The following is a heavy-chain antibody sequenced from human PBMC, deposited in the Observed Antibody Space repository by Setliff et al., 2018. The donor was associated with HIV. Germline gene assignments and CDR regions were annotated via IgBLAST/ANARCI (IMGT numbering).Heavy chain of an antibody. V-gene: IGHV4-39*07. J-gene: IGHJ4*02. Sequence: NPSETLSLTCTVSGGSISSTNYYWGWIRQTPGKGLEWIGSIYYSGTTYYNPSLKSRVTMSVDTSTSRLSLKVHSVTAADTAMYYCARLPRQLLKGAAAYFDYWGQGTLVTVSS. CDR1: GGSISSTNYY. CDR3: ARLPRQLLKGAAAYFDY. CDR2: IYYSGTT. D-gene: IGHD5-18*01.